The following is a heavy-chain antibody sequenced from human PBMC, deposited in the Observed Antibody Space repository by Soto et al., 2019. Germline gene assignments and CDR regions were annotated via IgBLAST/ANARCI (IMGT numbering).Heavy chain of an antibody. D-gene: IGHD6-19*01. Sequence: GASVKVSCKASGGTFSSYAISWVRQAPGQGLEWMGGIIPIFGTANYAQKFQGRVTITADESTSTAYMELSSLRSEDTAVYYCARDRAVAKRPNAFDIWGQGTMVTVS. CDR1: GGTFSSYA. J-gene: IGHJ3*02. CDR2: IIPIFGTA. CDR3: ARDRAVAKRPNAFDI. V-gene: IGHV1-69*13.